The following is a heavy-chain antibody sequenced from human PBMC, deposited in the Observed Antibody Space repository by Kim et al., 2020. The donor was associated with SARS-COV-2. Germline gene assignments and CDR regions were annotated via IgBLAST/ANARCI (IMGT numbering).Heavy chain of an antibody. CDR3: ARRNDSSGYYFTWGFDY. Sequence: FQGRVTITADKSTSTAYMELSSLRSEDTAVYYCARRNDSSGYYFTWGFDYWGQGTLVTVSS. D-gene: IGHD3-22*01. J-gene: IGHJ4*02. V-gene: IGHV1-69*02.